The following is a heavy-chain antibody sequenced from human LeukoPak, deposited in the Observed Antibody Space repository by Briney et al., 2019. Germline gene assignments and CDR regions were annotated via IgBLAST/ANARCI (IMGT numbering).Heavy chain of an antibody. J-gene: IGHJ4*02. D-gene: IGHD3-22*01. Sequence: SETLSLSCTVSGGSISSGGYYWSCSRQHPGKGLGWIGYIYYSGSTYYNPSLKSRVTLSADTSKNQFSLKLSSVTAADTAVYYCARAGDSSGYEYYFDYWGQGTLVTVSS. CDR1: GGSISSGGYY. CDR3: ARAGDSSGYEYYFDY. CDR2: IYYSGST. V-gene: IGHV4-31*03.